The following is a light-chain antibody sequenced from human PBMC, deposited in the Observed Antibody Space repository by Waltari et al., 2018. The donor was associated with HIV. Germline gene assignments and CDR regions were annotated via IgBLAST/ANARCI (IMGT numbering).Light chain of an antibody. J-gene: IGKJ2*01. Sequence: IQMTQSPSSLSASVGDRVTITCQASQDINNFLNWYQQRPGQAPKLLIYDASNLETGVPSMFSGSGSGTDFTFTINSLQPEDIATYYCQQQDGFPPYTFGQGTKVEIE. CDR3: QQQDGFPPYT. CDR1: QDINNF. CDR2: DAS. V-gene: IGKV1-33*01.